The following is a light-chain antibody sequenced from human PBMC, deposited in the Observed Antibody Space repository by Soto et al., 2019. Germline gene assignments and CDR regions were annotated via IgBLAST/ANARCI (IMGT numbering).Light chain of an antibody. J-gene: IGLJ2*01. CDR1: NSDVGGYNS. CDR3: CSYAGSYTFVV. Sequence: QSALTQPRSVSGSPGQSVTISCTGTNSDVGGYNSVSWYQHHPGKAPKAVIYGVSRRPSGVPDRFSGSKSANTASLTISGLQAEDEADYYRCSYAGSYTFVVFGGGTKLTVL. V-gene: IGLV2-11*01. CDR2: GVS.